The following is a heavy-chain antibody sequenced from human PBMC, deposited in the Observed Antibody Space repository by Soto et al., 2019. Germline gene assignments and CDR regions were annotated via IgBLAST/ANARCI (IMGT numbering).Heavy chain of an antibody. Sequence: QMQLVQSGPEVKKLGTSVKVSCKASGFTFTSSAMQWVRQARGQPLEWIGWIVVGSCNTNYAQKFQERVTITRDMSTSTAYMELSSLRSEDTAVYYCAAQGPPNYYGSGSYYNAFDYWGQGTLVTVSS. CDR1: GFTFTSSA. J-gene: IGHJ4*02. CDR3: AAQGPPNYYGSGSYYNAFDY. V-gene: IGHV1-58*02. CDR2: IVVGSCNT. D-gene: IGHD3-10*01.